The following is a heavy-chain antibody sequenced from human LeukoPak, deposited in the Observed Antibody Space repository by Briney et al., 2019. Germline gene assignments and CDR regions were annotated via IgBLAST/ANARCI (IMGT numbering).Heavy chain of an antibody. CDR3: ARVKTYYYDSSGYSPFDY. CDR2: IIPIFGTA. D-gene: IGHD3-22*01. CDR1: GGTFSSYA. Sequence: SVNVSCKASGGTFSSYAISWVRQAPGQGLEWMGGIIPIFGTANYAQKFQGRVTITADESTSTAYMELSSLRSEDTAVYYCARVKTYYYDSSGYSPFDYWGQGTLVTVSS. V-gene: IGHV1-69*01. J-gene: IGHJ4*02.